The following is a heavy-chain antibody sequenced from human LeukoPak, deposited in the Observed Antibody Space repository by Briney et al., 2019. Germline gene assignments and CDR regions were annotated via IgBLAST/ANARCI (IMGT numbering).Heavy chain of an antibody. CDR3: ARGAYYDFWSALGANAFDI. D-gene: IGHD3-3*01. J-gene: IGHJ3*02. Sequence: GVSLMISCKGSGYSFTSYWIGWVRQMPGKGLEWMGIIYPGDSDTRYSPSFQGQVTISADKSISTAYLQWSSLKASDTAMYYCARGAYYDFWSALGANAFDIWGQGTMVTVSS. CDR2: IYPGDSDT. V-gene: IGHV5-51*01. CDR1: GYSFTSYW.